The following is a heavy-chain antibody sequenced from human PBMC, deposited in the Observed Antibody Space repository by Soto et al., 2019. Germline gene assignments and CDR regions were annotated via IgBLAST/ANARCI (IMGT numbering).Heavy chain of an antibody. CDR1: GFTFSNYA. J-gene: IGHJ4*02. CDR3: ASRRNPYGAYDY. V-gene: IGHV3-23*01. CDR2: ISGSGGST. D-gene: IGHD4-17*01. Sequence: GESLKISCAASGFTFSNYAMSWVRQAPGKGPEWVSGISGSGGSTDYADSVKGRFTIFRDNSKNTLYLQMNSLRADDTAVYYCASRRNPYGAYDYWGQGTLVTVSS.